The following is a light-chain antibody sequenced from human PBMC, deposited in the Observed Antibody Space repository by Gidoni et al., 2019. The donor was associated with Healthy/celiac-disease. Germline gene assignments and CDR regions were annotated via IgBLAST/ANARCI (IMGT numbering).Light chain of an antibody. Sequence: IRMTQSPSSLSASTGDRVTITCRASQGISSYLAWYQQQPGKAPKLLIYAASTLQSGVPSRFSGSGSGTDFTLTISCLQSEDFATYYCQQYYSYPWTFGQGTKVEIK. V-gene: IGKV1-8*01. J-gene: IGKJ1*01. CDR3: QQYYSYPWT. CDR1: QGISSY. CDR2: AAS.